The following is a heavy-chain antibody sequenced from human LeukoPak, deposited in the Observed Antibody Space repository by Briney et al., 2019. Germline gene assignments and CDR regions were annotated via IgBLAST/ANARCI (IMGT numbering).Heavy chain of an antibody. Sequence: GGSLRLSCAASGFTFNTYAMSWVRQAPGKGLEWVSSISGSGESTHYADSVKGRFSISRDNSKTTLYLQMNSLRAEDTAIYYCAKSTGRFLEWLLLDFWGQGTLVTVSS. CDR1: GFTFNTYA. J-gene: IGHJ4*02. CDR2: ISGSGEST. V-gene: IGHV3-23*01. D-gene: IGHD3-3*01. CDR3: AKSTGRFLEWLLLDF.